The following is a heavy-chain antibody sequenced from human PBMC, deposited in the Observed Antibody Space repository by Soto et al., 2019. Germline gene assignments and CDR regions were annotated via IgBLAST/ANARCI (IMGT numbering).Heavy chain of an antibody. CDR1: GFTFSSYS. Sequence: EVQLVESGGGLVKPGGSLRLSCAASGFTFSSYSMNWVRQAPGKGLEWVSSISSSSSYIYYADSVKGRFTISRDNAKNSLYLQMNSLRAEDTAVYYCARDQPGYSSGYGLGYWGQGTLVTVSS. V-gene: IGHV3-21*01. D-gene: IGHD5-18*01. CDR3: ARDQPGYSSGYGLGY. J-gene: IGHJ4*02. CDR2: ISSSSSYI.